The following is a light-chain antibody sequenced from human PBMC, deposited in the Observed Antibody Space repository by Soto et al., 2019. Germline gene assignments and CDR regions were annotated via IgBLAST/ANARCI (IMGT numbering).Light chain of an antibody. CDR1: QSISNW. V-gene: IGKV1-5*01. Sequence: DIQMTQSPSTLSASVGDRFTITCRASQSISNWLAWYQQKPGKAPKLLIYDASSLQSGVPSRFSGSGSGTDFTLTITSLQPDDFATYYCQQYNSYWTFGQGTKVDIK. J-gene: IGKJ1*01. CDR3: QQYNSYWT. CDR2: DAS.